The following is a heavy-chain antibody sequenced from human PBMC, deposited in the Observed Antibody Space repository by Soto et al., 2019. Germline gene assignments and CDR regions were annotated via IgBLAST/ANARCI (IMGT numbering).Heavy chain of an antibody. Sequence: QVQLQESGPGLVKPSGTLSLTCAVSGGSISSSNWWRWVRQPPGKGLEWIGEIFHNGNTYSNPSLTGRVTMSVDKSKNQFSLNLTSVTAADTAVYYCASRTYAMDVWGQGTTVTVSS. CDR2: IFHNGNT. J-gene: IGHJ6*02. V-gene: IGHV4-4*02. CDR1: GGSISSSNW. CDR3: ASRTYAMDV.